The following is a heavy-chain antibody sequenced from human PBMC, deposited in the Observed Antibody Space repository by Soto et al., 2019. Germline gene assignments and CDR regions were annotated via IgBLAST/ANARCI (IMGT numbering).Heavy chain of an antibody. CDR1: GFTFSSYG. J-gene: IGHJ4*02. CDR2: SSATGAGT. Sequence: EVQLLESGGGLVQPGGSLRLSCAASGFTFSSYGMTWVRQAPGKGLEWVSFSSATGAGTYYEDSVKGRFTISRDSSKNTLYLQMTSLRADDTAVYYCAKDRRAGGNYGFYSDFWGQGALVIVSS. D-gene: IGHD1-7*01. V-gene: IGHV3-23*01. CDR3: AKDRRAGGNYGFYSDF.